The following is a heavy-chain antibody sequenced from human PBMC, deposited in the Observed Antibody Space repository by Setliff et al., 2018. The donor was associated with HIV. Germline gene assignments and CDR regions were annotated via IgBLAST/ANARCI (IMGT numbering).Heavy chain of an antibody. CDR1: GFSINSAYY. CDR2: IYHSGST. Sequence: KTSETLSLTCAVSGFSINSAYYWARIRQPPGKGLEWIGSIYHSGSTYYNPSLKSRVTISVDTSKNQFSLKLSSVTAADTAVYYCARANFWSGYYGYWGQGTLVTVSS. J-gene: IGHJ4*02. CDR3: ARANFWSGYYGY. D-gene: IGHD3-3*01. V-gene: IGHV4-38-2*01.